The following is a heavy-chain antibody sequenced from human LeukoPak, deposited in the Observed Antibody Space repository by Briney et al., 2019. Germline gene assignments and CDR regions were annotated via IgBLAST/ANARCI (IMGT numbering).Heavy chain of an antibody. CDR2: ISTYNGNT. V-gene: IGHV1-18*01. Sequence: ASVKVSCKISGYTFTSYGISWVRQAPGQGLEWMGWISTYNGNTNYAQNLQDRVTMTTDTSTNTAYMELRSLRSDDTAVYYCARDVGLYTTSSPPFEYWGQGTLVTVSS. J-gene: IGHJ4*02. CDR3: ARDVGLYTTSSPPFEY. D-gene: IGHD3-16*01. CDR1: GYTFTSYG.